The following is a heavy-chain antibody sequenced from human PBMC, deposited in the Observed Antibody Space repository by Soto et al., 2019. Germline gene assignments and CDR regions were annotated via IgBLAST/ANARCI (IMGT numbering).Heavy chain of an antibody. V-gene: IGHV3-53*01. Sequence: EVQLVESGGGLIQPGGSLRLSCAVSGFTVSGTYMTWVRQAPGKGLQCVSVIYRGGSTYYADSVKGRFTISRDNAKNTLYLQMNSLRAEDTAIYFCAREMPDWPYDYWGQGTLVTVSS. CDR3: AREMPDWPYDY. J-gene: IGHJ4*02. CDR2: IYRGGST. CDR1: GFTVSGTY. D-gene: IGHD2-2*01.